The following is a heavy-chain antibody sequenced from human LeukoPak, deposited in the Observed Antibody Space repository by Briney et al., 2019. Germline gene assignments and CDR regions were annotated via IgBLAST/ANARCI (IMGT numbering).Heavy chain of an antibody. CDR3: ARDIVVVVAARNYYYYGMDV. V-gene: IGHV3-21*01. J-gene: IGHJ6*02. Sequence: PGGSLRLSCAASGFTFSSYAMSWVRQAPGKGLEWVSSISSSSSYIYYADSVKGRFTISRDNAKNSLYLQMNSLRAEDTAVYYCARDIVVVVAARNYYYYGMDVWGQGTTVTVSS. CDR2: ISSSSSYI. D-gene: IGHD2-15*01. CDR1: GFTFSSYA.